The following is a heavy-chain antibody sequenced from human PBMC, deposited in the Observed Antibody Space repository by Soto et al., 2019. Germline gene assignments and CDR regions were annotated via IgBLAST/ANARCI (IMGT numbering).Heavy chain of an antibody. V-gene: IGHV5-10-1*01. D-gene: IGHD2-8*01. Sequence: GESLKISCKGSGYSFTSYWISWVRQMPGKGLEWMGSIDPSDSYTNYSPSFQGHVTISADKSISTAYLQWSSLKASDTAMYYCARRGYCTNGVCSPYYYYGMDVWGQGTTVTVSS. CDR2: IDPSDSYT. CDR1: GYSFTSYW. CDR3: ARRGYCTNGVCSPYYYYGMDV. J-gene: IGHJ6*02.